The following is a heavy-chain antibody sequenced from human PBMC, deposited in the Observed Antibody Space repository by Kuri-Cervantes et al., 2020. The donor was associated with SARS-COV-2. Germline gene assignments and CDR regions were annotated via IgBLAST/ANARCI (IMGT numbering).Heavy chain of an antibody. J-gene: IGHJ4*02. V-gene: IGHV4-39*01. D-gene: IGHD2-8*01. Sequence: GSLRLSCTVSGGSISSSSHYWGWIRQPPGKGLEWIGSIYYSGSTYYNPSLKSRVTISVDTSKNQFSLKLSSVTAADTAVYYCARQYCTNGVCYTPFDYWGQGTLVTVSS. CDR2: IYYSGST. CDR1: GGSISSSSHY. CDR3: ARQYCTNGVCYTPFDY.